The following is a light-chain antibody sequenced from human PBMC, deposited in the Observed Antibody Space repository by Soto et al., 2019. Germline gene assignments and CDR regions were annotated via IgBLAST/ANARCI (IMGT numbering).Light chain of an antibody. CDR2: GAS. J-gene: IGKJ1*01. CDR1: QGIGDT. V-gene: IGKV3D-15*02. Sequence: EVVMSQSPATLSVSPGEGATLSCRASQGIGDTLAWYQHKPGQAPRLLIYGASIRATGIPDRFSGSESGTDFTLTISRLESEDFAVYYCQQYGNLLWTFGQGTKVDI. CDR3: QQYGNLLWT.